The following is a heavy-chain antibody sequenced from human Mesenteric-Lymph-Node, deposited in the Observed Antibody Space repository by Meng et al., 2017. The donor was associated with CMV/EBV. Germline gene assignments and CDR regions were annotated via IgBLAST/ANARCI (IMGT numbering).Heavy chain of an antibody. J-gene: IGHJ6*02. CDR2: ISGSGGST. CDR1: GFTFGSYA. V-gene: IGHV3-23*01. Sequence: GESLKISCVASGFTFGSYAMSWVRQAPGKGLAWVSGISGSGGSTYYADSVKGRFTISRDNSKNTLYLQMNSLRAEDTAVYYCAREEPTPYYYYGMDVWGQGTTVTVSS. CDR3: AREEPTPYYYYGMDV.